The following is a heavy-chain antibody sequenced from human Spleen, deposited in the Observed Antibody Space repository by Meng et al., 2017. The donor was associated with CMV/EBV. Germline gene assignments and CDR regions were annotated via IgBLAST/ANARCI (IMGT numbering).Heavy chain of an antibody. CDR3: ARGIVEIH. Sequence: GGSLRLSCAASGFTFSNAWMSWVRQAPGKGLEWVANIKQDGSEKYYVDSVKGRFTISRDNTKNSLYLQMNRLRAEDTAVYYCARGIVEIHWGPGTLVTVSS. CDR1: GFTFSNAW. J-gene: IGHJ4*02. D-gene: IGHD1-26*01. CDR2: IKQDGSEK. V-gene: IGHV3-7*01.